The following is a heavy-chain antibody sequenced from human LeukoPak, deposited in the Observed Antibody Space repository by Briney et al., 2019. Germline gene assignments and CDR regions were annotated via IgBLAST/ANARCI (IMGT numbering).Heavy chain of an antibody. V-gene: IGHV1-2*02. D-gene: IGHD3-10*01. J-gene: IGHJ2*01. CDR2: IDPNSGGT. Sequence: ASVKVSCKTSGYTFTAHYIHWVRQAPGQGLEWMGWIDPNSGGTNYAQKFLGSVTMTGDTSLNTAFMEIRRLRSDDTAVYYCARGRGTTMVRGVITNYFDLWGRGSLVTVSS. CDR1: GYTFTAHY. CDR3: ARGRGTTMVRGVITNYFDL.